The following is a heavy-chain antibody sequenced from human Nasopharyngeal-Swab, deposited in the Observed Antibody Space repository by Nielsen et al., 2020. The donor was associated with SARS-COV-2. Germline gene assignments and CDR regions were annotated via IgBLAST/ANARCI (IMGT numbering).Heavy chain of an antibody. Sequence: GGFLRLSCVASGFTLATYEMNWVRQAPGKGLEWLSYISSGTSTIYYADSVKGRFTISRDNAKNSLYLQMDSLRAEDTAVYYCAGAPSPNSFYYFMDVWGKGTTVTVSS. CDR3: AGAPSPNSFYYFMDV. CDR1: GFTLATYE. CDR2: ISSGTSTI. J-gene: IGHJ6*03. V-gene: IGHV3-48*03. D-gene: IGHD3-10*01.